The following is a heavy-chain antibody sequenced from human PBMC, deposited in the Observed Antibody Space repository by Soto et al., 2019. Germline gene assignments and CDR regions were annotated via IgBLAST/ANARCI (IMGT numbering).Heavy chain of an antibody. Sequence: QITLKESGPTLVKPTQTLTLTCTFSGFSLSTSGVGVGWIRQPPGKALEWLALIYWDDEKRYSPSLKSSLTITKEPSKNPLVLTMTNMAPVHTATYYCAHRATEQPQYCSCGSCYAYNWFDPWGQGTLVTVSS. J-gene: IGHJ5*02. CDR1: GFSLSTSGVG. D-gene: IGHD2-15*01. CDR2: IYWDDEK. CDR3: AHRATEQPQYCSCGSCYAYNWFDP. V-gene: IGHV2-5*02.